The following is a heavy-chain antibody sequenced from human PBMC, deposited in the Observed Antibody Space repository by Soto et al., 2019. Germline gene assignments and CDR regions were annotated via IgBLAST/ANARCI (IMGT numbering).Heavy chain of an antibody. D-gene: IGHD3-3*01. CDR2: INPNSGGT. J-gene: IGHJ5*02. CDR3: ARDFFPDFWSGYIPYTWLDP. CDR1: GYTFTGYY. Sequence: ASVKVSCKASGYTFTGYYMHWVRQAPGQGLEWMGWINPNSGGTNYAQKFQGRVTMTRDTSISTAYMELSRLRSDDTAVYYCARDFFPDFWSGYIPYTWLDPCGQGTQVTVYS. V-gene: IGHV1-2*02.